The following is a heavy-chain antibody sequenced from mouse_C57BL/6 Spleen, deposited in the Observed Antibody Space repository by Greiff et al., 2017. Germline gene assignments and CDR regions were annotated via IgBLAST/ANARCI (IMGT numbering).Heavy chain of an antibody. CDR2: IYPGSGST. J-gene: IGHJ2*01. D-gene: IGHD1-1*01. CDR1: GYTFTSYW. CDR3: ARGETITTVVALDY. V-gene: IGHV1-55*01. Sequence: VQLQQPGAELVKPGASVKMSCKASGYTFTSYWITWVKQRPGQGLEWIGNIYPGSGSTNYNEKFKSKATLTVDTSSSTAYMQLSSLTSEDSAVYYCARGETITTVVALDYWGQGTTLTVSS.